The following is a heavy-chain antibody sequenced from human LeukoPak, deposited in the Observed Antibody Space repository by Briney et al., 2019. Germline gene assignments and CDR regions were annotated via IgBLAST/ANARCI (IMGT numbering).Heavy chain of an antibody. CDR3: ARGGSGWNYYYYYMDV. V-gene: IGHV4-39*07. CDR2: IFYSGYT. D-gene: IGHD6-19*01. J-gene: IGHJ6*03. Sequence: PSETLSLTCTVSGGSISSSNYYWGWIRQPPGKGLEWVGSIFYSGYTYYNPSLKSRVTISVDTSKNQFSLKLSSVTAADTAVYYCARGGSGWNYYYYYMDVWGKGTTVTISS. CDR1: GGSISSSNYY.